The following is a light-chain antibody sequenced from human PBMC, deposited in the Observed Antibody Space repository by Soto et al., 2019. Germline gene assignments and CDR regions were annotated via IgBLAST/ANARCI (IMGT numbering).Light chain of an antibody. Sequence: QSVLTQPASVSGSPGQSMTISCTGTSSDVGGYNYVSWYQHHPGKAPKLMIYDVSNRPSGVSNRFSGSKSGNTASLTISGLQPEDEADYYCCSYTTSNTRQIVFGTGTKLTVL. V-gene: IGLV2-14*03. J-gene: IGLJ1*01. CDR2: DVS. CDR3: CSYTTSNTRQIV. CDR1: SSDVGGYNY.